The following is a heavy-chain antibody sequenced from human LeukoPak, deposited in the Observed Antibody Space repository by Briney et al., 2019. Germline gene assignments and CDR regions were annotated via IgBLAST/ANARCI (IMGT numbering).Heavy chain of an antibody. CDR3: ARLDRHYYYYGMDV. Sequence: SETLSLTCTVSGGSISSSSYYWGWIRQPPGKGLEWIGSTYYSGSTYYNPSLKSRVTISVDTSKNQFSLKLSSVTAADTAVYYCARLDRHYYYYGMDVWGQGTTVTVSS. CDR2: TYYSGST. J-gene: IGHJ6*02. CDR1: GGSISSSSYY. V-gene: IGHV4-39*01.